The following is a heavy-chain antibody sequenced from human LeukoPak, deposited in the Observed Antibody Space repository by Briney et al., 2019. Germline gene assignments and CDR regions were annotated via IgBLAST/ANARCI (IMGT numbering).Heavy chain of an antibody. D-gene: IGHD3-16*01. CDR1: GFPFSDAW. J-gene: IGHJ4*02. CDR2: IESKTDSGTT. Sequence: GGSLRLSCAASGFPFSDAWMSWVRQAPGKGLEWVGRIESKTDSGTTEYAAPVKGRFTISRDDSKSTLYLQMSSLKTEDTAVYYCTRDEGDDYFDNWGQGTLVTVFS. CDR3: TRDEGDDYFDN. V-gene: IGHV3-15*04.